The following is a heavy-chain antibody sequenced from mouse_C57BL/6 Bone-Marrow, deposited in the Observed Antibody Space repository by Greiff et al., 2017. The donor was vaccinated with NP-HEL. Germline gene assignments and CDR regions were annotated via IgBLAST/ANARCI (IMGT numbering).Heavy chain of an antibody. Sequence: EVKVVESGGGLVQPGGSLSLSCAASGFTFTDYYMSWVRQPPGKALEWLGFIRNKANGYTTEYSASVKGRFTISRENSQSILYLQMNALRAEDTATYYCARYGYYFDYWGQGTTLTVSS. V-gene: IGHV7-3*01. CDR1: GFTFTDYY. CDR3: ARYGYYFDY. CDR2: IRNKANGYTT. J-gene: IGHJ2*01.